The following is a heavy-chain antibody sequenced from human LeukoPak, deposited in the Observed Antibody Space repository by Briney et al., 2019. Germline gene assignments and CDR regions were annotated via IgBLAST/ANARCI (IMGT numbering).Heavy chain of an antibody. D-gene: IGHD6-19*01. J-gene: IGHJ4*02. Sequence: PSETLSLTCTVSGGSISSSSYYWGGIRQPPGKGLAWIGSIYYSGSTYYNPSLKSRVTISVDTSKNQFSLKLSSVTAADTAVYYCARHGGIAVAGTGVDYWGQGTLVTVSS. V-gene: IGHV4-39*01. CDR2: IYYSGST. CDR3: ARHGGIAVAGTGVDY. CDR1: GGSISSSSYY.